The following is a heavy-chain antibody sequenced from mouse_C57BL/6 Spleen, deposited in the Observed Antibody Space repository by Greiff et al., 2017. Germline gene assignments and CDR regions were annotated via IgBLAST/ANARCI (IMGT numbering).Heavy chain of an antibody. J-gene: IGHJ4*01. CDR3: ARGDYGSREYYYAMDY. V-gene: IGHV1-78*01. Sequence: QVQLKESDAELVKPGASVKISCKVSGYTFTDHTIHWMKQRPEQGLEWIGYIYPRDGSTKYNEKFKGKATLTVDKSSSTAYMQLSSLTSEDSAVYYCARGDYGSREYYYAMDYWGQGTSVTVSS. D-gene: IGHD1-1*01. CDR1: GYTFTDHT. CDR2: IYPRDGST.